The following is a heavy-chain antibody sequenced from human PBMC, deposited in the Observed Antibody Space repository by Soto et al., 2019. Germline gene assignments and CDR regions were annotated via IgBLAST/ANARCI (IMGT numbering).Heavy chain of an antibody. Sequence: QVQLVQSGAEVKKPGASVKVSCKASGYTFTSYAMHWVRQAPGQRLEWMGWINAGNGNTQYSQKFQGRVTITRDTAASTAYMELSSLRSEDTAVYYCARGGTMIVAPDYWGQGTLVTVSS. CDR3: ARGGTMIVAPDY. CDR1: GYTFTSYA. V-gene: IGHV1-3*01. J-gene: IGHJ4*02. CDR2: INAGNGNT. D-gene: IGHD3-22*01.